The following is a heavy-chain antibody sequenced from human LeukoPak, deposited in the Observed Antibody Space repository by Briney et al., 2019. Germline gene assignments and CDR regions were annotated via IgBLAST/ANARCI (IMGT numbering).Heavy chain of an antibody. V-gene: IGHV4-59*05. CDR1: GGSISSYY. Sequence: SETLSLTCTVSGGSISSYYWSWIRQPPGKGLEWIVRIYYSGSTYYNPSLKSRDTISVDTSKNQFSLKLSSVTAADTAVYYCARHYGPWGQGTLVTVSS. D-gene: IGHD3-16*01. CDR3: ARHYGP. CDR2: IYYSGST. J-gene: IGHJ5*02.